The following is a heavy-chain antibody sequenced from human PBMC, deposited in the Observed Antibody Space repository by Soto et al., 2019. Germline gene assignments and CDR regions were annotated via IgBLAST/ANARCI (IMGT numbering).Heavy chain of an antibody. D-gene: IGHD3-10*01. V-gene: IGHV3-48*02. CDR2: ISSSSSTI. J-gene: IGHJ5*02. Sequence: GGSLILSCAASGFTFISYSMNWVRQAPGKGLEWVSYISSSSSTIYYADSVKGRFTISRDNAKNSLYLQMNSLRDEDTAVYYCARVGSYYGFPPLGGFDPWGQGTLVTVSS. CDR1: GFTFISYS. CDR3: ARVGSYYGFPPLGGFDP.